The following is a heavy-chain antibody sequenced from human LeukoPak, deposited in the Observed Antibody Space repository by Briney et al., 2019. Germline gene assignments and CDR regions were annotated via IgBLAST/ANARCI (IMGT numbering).Heavy chain of an antibody. V-gene: IGHV4-59*08. Sequence: PSETLSLTCTVSGGSISSYYWSWIRQPPGKGLEWIGYIYYSGSTNYNPSLKSRVTISVDTSKNQFSLKLSSVTAADTAVYYCARQGYDILTGSIWGQYYYYGMDVRAKGPRSPSP. J-gene: IGHJ6*02. CDR2: IYYSGST. D-gene: IGHD3-9*01. CDR3: ARQGYDILTGSIWGQYYYYGMDV. CDR1: GGSISSYY.